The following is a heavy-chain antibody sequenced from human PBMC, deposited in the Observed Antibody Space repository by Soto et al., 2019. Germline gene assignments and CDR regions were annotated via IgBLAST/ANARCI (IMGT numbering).Heavy chain of an antibody. Sequence: EVHLVESGGGLVQPGGCLRLSCAASGFSFSTYWMHWVRQAPGKGLVWVARINSDGSRTTCADSVKGRLTISRDNAKNTLYLQMNSLRVEDTAMYYCVSGEVDSRYYFDYWGQGTLVTVSS. CDR2: INSDGSRT. D-gene: IGHD5-12*01. J-gene: IGHJ4*02. V-gene: IGHV3-74*01. CDR1: GFSFSTYW. CDR3: VSGEVDSRYYFDY.